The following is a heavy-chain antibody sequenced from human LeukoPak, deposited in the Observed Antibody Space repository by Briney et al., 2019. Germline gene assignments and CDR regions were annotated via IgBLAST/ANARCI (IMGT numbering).Heavy chain of an antibody. D-gene: IGHD1-20*01. CDR3: ARAYGKWNDVYFYAFDL. Sequence: PGGSLRLSCAASRFTFDEYGMSWVRHTAGKGLEWVSGINWNGRSIGYADSVKGRLTVSRDNAKSSLYLQMNSLRAEDTALYYCARAYGKWNDVYFYAFDLWGQGTMVTVSS. J-gene: IGHJ3*01. CDR2: INWNGRSI. V-gene: IGHV3-20*04. CDR1: RFTFDEYG.